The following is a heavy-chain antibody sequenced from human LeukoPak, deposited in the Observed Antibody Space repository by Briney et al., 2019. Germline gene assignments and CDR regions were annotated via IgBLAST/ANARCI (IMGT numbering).Heavy chain of an antibody. J-gene: IGHJ5*02. D-gene: IGHD2-15*01. Sequence: ASVKVSCKASGYTFTSYYMHWVRQAPGEGLEWMGIINPSGGSTSYAQKFQGRVTMTRDMSTSTVYMELRSLRSDDTAVYYCAREDCSGGSCSNWFDPWGQGTLVTVSS. CDR1: GYTFTSYY. CDR2: INPSGGST. V-gene: IGHV1-46*01. CDR3: AREDCSGGSCSNWFDP.